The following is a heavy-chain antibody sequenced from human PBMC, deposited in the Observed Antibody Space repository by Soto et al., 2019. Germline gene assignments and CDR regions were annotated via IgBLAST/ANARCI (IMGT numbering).Heavy chain of an antibody. CDR1: GYTFTSYA. D-gene: IGHD2-15*01. V-gene: IGHV1-3*01. Sequence: GASVKVSCKASGYTFTSYAMHWVRQAPGQRLERMGWINAGNGNTKYSQKFQGRVTITRDTSASTAYMELSRLRSEDADVYYCARDGVIVVVVAATPGFWFYPWGQGTLVTVSS. J-gene: IGHJ5*02. CDR3: ARDGVIVVVVAATPGFWFYP. CDR2: INAGNGNT.